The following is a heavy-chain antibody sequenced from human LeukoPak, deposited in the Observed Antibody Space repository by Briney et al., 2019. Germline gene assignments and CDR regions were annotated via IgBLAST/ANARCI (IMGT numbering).Heavy chain of an antibody. Sequence: PGGSLRLSCAASGFTFSSYAMSWVRQAPGKGLEWVSAISGSGGSTYYADSVKGRFTISRDNSKNTPYLQMNSLRAEDTAVYYCAKDMWHYDSSGYYWGQGTLVTVSS. D-gene: IGHD3-22*01. J-gene: IGHJ4*02. CDR3: AKDMWHYDSSGYY. CDR1: GFTFSSYA. CDR2: ISGSGGST. V-gene: IGHV3-23*01.